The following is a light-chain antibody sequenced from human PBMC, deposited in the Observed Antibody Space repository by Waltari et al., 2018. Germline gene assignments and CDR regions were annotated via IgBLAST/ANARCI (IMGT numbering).Light chain of an antibody. CDR3: ATWDDSLNGRV. CDR1: SSNIGSNT. Sequence: QSVLTQPPSASGTPGQRVTISCSGSSSNIGSNTVNWYQQLPGTAPTRLIYSNVQRPSVVPDRFSGSKSGTSASLAISGLQSEDEADYYCATWDDSLNGRVFGGGTKLTVL. J-gene: IGLJ3*02. CDR2: SNV. V-gene: IGLV1-44*01.